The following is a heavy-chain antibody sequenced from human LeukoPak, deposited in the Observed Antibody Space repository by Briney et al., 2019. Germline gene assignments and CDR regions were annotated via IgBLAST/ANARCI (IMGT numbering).Heavy chain of an antibody. Sequence: PSETLSPTCTVSGGSIGNYYWSWIRQPPGKGLEWIGHIYYSGATKYNPSLKSRITISVDTSKNQFSLMLSSVTAADTAVYYCARFGITVVRGGKYYFDYWGQGTLVTVSS. J-gene: IGHJ4*02. V-gene: IGHV4-59*08. CDR1: GGSIGNYY. CDR2: IYYSGAT. CDR3: ARFGITVVRGGKYYFDY. D-gene: IGHD3-10*01.